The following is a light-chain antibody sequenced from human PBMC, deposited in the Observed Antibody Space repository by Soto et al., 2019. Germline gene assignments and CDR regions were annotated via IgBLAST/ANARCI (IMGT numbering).Light chain of an antibody. Sequence: NFMLTQPHSVSESPGKTVIISCTRSSGAIASNSVQWYQQRPCSAPSTVIYEDNQRPSGVPDRFSGSTDGSSNSASLTISGLQTEDEADYYCQSYDSNTVVFGGGTKLTVL. CDR3: QSYDSNTVV. V-gene: IGLV6-57*04. CDR1: SGAIASNS. J-gene: IGLJ2*01. CDR2: EDN.